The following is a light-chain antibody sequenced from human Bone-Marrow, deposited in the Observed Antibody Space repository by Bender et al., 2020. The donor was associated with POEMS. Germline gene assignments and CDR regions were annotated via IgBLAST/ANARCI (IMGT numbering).Light chain of an antibody. CDR3: CSYAGDTTWV. Sequence: QSALTQPASVSGSPGQSITISCTGTSSDVGSYSLVSWYQQHPGKAPKLMIYEGSKRPSGVSNRFSGSKSGNTASLTISGLRAEDEADYFCCSYAGDTTWVFGSGTKVTVL. CDR2: EGS. J-gene: IGLJ1*01. V-gene: IGLV2-23*01. CDR1: SSDVGSYSL.